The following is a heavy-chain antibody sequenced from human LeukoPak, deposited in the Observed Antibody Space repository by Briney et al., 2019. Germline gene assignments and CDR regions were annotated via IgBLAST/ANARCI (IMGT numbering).Heavy chain of an antibody. D-gene: IGHD3-10*01. CDR2: ISGSGGST. Sequence: GGSLRLSCAASGFAFSSYAMSWVRQAPGKGLEWVSAISGSGGSTYYADSVKGRFTISRDNSKNTLYLQMNSLRAEDTAVYYCAKDILLWFGKDYWGQGTLVTVSS. CDR1: GFAFSSYA. J-gene: IGHJ4*02. CDR3: AKDILLWFGKDY. V-gene: IGHV3-23*01.